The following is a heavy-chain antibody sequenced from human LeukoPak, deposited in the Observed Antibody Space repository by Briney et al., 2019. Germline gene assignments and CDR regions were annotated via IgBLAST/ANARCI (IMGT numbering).Heavy chain of an antibody. J-gene: IGHJ4*02. CDR3: ARGDVYFDY. D-gene: IGHD2-21*02. V-gene: IGHV3-53*01. CDR1: GFIVSSNY. Sequence: GGSLRLSCVASGFIVSSNYMSWVRQAPGKGLEWVSVIYSGGRTYYADSVKGRFTISRDNSKSTLYLQMNSLRAEDTAVYYCARGDVYFDYWGQGTLVTVSS. CDR2: IYSGGRT.